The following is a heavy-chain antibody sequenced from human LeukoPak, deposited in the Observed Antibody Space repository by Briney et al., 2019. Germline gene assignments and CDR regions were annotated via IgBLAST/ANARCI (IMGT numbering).Heavy chain of an antibody. CDR3: ARVPTMVRGVVYPLNYYYGMDV. CDR2: IYHSGST. Sequence: SGTLSLTCAVSGGSISSSNWWSWVRQPPGKGLEWIGEIYHSGSTHYNPSLKSRVTISVDKSKNQFSLKLSSVTAADTAVYYCARVPTMVRGVVYPLNYYYGMDVWGKGTTVTVSS. V-gene: IGHV4-4*02. D-gene: IGHD3-10*01. CDR1: GGSISSSNW. J-gene: IGHJ6*04.